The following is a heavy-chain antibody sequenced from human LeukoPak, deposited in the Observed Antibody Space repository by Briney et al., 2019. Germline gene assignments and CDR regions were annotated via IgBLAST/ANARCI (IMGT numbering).Heavy chain of an antibody. CDR1: GFTFSSYG. D-gene: IGHD5-12*01. Sequence: AGGSLRLSCAASGFTFSSYGMHWVRQAPGKGLEWVGFIRSKAYGGTTEYAASVKGRFTISRDDSKSIAYLQMNSLKTEDTAVYYCTRTIPPYSGYDYWGQGTLVTVSS. CDR3: TRTIPPYSGYDY. V-gene: IGHV3-49*04. CDR2: IRSKAYGGTT. J-gene: IGHJ4*02.